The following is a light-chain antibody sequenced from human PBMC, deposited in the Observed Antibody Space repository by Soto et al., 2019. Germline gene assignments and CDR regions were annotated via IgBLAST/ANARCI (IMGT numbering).Light chain of an antibody. CDR1: QSVSRSF. CDR3: QQYDNSPLA. J-gene: IGKJ4*01. CDR2: GAS. V-gene: IGKV3-20*01. Sequence: EIVLTQSPGTLSLSPGERATLSCRASQSVSRSFLAWYQQKPGQAPRLLIYGASSRATGIPDRFSGSGSGTAFTLTISRLEPEDFAVYYCQQYDNSPLAFGGGTKVEIK.